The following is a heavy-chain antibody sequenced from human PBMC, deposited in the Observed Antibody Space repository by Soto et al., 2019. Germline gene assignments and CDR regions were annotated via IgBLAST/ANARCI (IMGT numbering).Heavy chain of an antibody. Sequence: GESLKISCAASGFTFSSYWMSWVRQAPGKGLEWVANIKQDGSEKYYVDSVKGRFTISRDNAKNSLYLQMNSLRAEDTAVYYCAREGYDILTGDLGDFDYWGQGTLVTVSS. CDR3: AREGYDILTGDLGDFDY. CDR2: IKQDGSEK. J-gene: IGHJ4*02. CDR1: GFTFSSYW. V-gene: IGHV3-7*01. D-gene: IGHD3-9*01.